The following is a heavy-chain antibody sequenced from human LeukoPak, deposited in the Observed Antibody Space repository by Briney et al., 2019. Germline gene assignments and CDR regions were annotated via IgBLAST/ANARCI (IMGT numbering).Heavy chain of an antibody. D-gene: IGHD3-22*01. V-gene: IGHV3-21*01. J-gene: IGHJ4*02. CDR3: ARDREYYYDSSGYTYYFDY. CDR2: ISSSSYI. Sequence: GGSLRLSCAASGFTFSSYSMNWVRQAPGKGLEWVSSISSSSYIYYADSVKGRFTISRDNAKNSLYLQMNSLRAEDTAVYYCARDREYYYDSSGYTYYFDYWGQGTLVTVSS. CDR1: GFTFSSYS.